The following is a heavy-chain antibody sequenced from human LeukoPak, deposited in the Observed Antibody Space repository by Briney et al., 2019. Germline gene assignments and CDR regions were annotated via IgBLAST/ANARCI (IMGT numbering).Heavy chain of an antibody. CDR2: INHSGST. J-gene: IGHJ5*02. D-gene: IGHD2-2*02. V-gene: IGHV4-34*01. CDR3: ARGRGGVVPAAIHPLRRLNWFDP. CDR1: GGSFSGYY. Sequence: SETLSLTCAVYGGSFSGYYWSWIRQPPGKGLEWIGEINHSGSTNYNPSLKSRVTISVDTSKNQFSLKLSSVTAADTAVYYCARGRGGVVPAAIHPLRRLNWFDPWGQGTLVTVSS.